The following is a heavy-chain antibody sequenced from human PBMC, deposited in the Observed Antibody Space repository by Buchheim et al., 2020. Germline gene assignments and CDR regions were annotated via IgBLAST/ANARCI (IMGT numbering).Heavy chain of an antibody. CDR2: IYWDDDK. Sequence: QIPLKESGPTLVKPTHPLTLTCTFSGFSLSTSGVGVGCIRQPPGKALEWLALIYWDDDKRYSPSLKSRLTITKDTSKNQVVLTMTNMGPVDTGAYYCAHSSPQGGGYRGYVPFDPWGQGTL. CDR1: GFSLSTSGVG. J-gene: IGHJ5*02. D-gene: IGHD5-12*01. CDR3: AHSSPQGGGYRGYVPFDP. V-gene: IGHV2-5*02.